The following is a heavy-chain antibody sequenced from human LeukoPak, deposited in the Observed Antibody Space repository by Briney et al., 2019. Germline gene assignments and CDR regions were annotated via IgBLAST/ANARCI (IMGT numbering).Heavy chain of an antibody. CDR1: GFSFSSYW. Sequence: AESLRLSCAASGFSFSSYWMGWVRQAPGKGLEWVANIKQDGSETFYVDFVRGRFTISRDIADNSLYLQMSSLRAEDTAVYYCVREIKLDYSNSPTHFDSWGQGTMVAVSS. J-gene: IGHJ4*02. CDR2: IKQDGSET. D-gene: IGHD4-11*01. CDR3: VREIKLDYSNSPTHFDS. V-gene: IGHV3-7*01.